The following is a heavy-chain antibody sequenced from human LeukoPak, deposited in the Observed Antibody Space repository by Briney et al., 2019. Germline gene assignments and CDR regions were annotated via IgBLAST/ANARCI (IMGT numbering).Heavy chain of an antibody. CDR1: GFTFGSYG. J-gene: IGHJ6*03. CDR2: ISYDGPHK. CDR3: AKEGYYYMDV. V-gene: IGHV3-33*05. Sequence: GGSLRLSCAASGFTFGSYGMHWVRQAPGKGLEWVAIISYDGPHKYYADSVKGRFAISRDNSKSTLSLQMNSLRAEDTAIYYCAKEGYYYMDVWGKGTTVTVSS.